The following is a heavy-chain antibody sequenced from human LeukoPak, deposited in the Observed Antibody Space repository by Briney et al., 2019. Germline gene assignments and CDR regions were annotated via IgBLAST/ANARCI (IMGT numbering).Heavy chain of an antibody. CDR2: INHGGST. CDR3: ARASDNDDYSLDYFYYMDV. D-gene: IGHD4-17*01. Sequence: SETLSLTCAVYGGSFSGYYWGWIRQTPGKSLEWIVEINHGGSTNYNPSLKSRVTMSVDTSKNQFSLNLDSVTAADTAVYYCARASDNDDYSLDYFYYMDVWGEGTTVTVSS. V-gene: IGHV4-34*01. J-gene: IGHJ6*03. CDR1: GGSFSGYY.